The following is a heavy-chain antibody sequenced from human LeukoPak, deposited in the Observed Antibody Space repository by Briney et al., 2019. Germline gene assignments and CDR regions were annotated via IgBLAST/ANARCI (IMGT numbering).Heavy chain of an antibody. CDR1: GGSISSYY. D-gene: IGHD2-15*01. CDR2: IYYSGIT. Sequence: SETLSLTCTVSGGSISSYYWTWLRQPPGKGLAWIGNIYYSGITKYNPSLKSRVTISVDTSKNQFSLKLSSVTAAETALVYCARLGGSYAFFDFWGQGTLVTVSS. J-gene: IGHJ4*02. V-gene: IGHV4-59*01. CDR3: ARLGGSYAFFDF.